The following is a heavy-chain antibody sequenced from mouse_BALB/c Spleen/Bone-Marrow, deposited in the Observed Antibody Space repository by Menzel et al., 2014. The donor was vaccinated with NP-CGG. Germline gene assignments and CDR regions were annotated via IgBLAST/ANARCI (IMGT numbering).Heavy chain of an antibody. J-gene: IGHJ4*01. D-gene: IGHD3-1*01. CDR3: ARIDRGDY. CDR1: GLDFSRYW. CDR2: INPDSRTI. V-gene: IGHV4-1*02. Sequence: DVQLQESGGGLVQPGGSLKLSCEASGLDFSRYWMSWVRQAPGKGLEWIGEINPDSRTINYTPSLKDKFIISRDNAKNTLYLQMSKVRSEDTALYYCARIDRGDYWGQGISVTVYS.